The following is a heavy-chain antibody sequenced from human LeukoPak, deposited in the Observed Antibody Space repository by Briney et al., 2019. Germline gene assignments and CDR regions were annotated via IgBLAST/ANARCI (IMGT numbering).Heavy chain of an antibody. J-gene: IGHJ5*02. D-gene: IGHD2-15*01. CDR1: GYSISSGYY. Sequence: SETLSLTCAVSGYSISSGYYWGWFRQPPGWGLEWIGSIFHTGSTYYNPSLKNRVTISMDTSKNHFSLKLTSVTAADTALYYCATGCSGGSCFRGSWFDPWGQGTLVTVSS. CDR3: ATGCSGGSCFRGSWFDP. CDR2: IFHTGST. V-gene: IGHV4-38-2*01.